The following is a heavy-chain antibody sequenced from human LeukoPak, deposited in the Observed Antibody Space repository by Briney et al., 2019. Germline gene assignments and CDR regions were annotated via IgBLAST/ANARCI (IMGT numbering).Heavy chain of an antibody. CDR2: ISGSGGST. D-gene: IGHD2-2*01. V-gene: IGHV3-23*01. CDR3: AKVREWVPAAIGAFDI. Sequence: GGSLRLSCAASGFTFSNYAMSWVRQAPGKGLEWVSAISGSGGSTYYADSVKGRFTISRDNSKNTLYLQMNSLRAEDTAVYYCAKVREWVPAAIGAFDIWGQGTMVTVSS. CDR1: GFTFSNYA. J-gene: IGHJ3*02.